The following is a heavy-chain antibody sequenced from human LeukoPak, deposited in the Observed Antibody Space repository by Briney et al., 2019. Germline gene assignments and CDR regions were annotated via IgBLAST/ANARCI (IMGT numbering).Heavy chain of an antibody. J-gene: IGHJ4*02. CDR2: ISGSGGST. Sequence: PGGSLRLSCAASGFTFSSYAISWVRQAPGKGLEWVSAISGSGGSTYYADSVKGRFTISRDNSKNTLYLQMNSLRAEDTAVYYCAKSGDYYGSGSYSAFDYWGQGTLVTVSS. CDR1: GFTFSSYA. CDR3: AKSGDYYGSGSYSAFDY. V-gene: IGHV3-23*01. D-gene: IGHD3-10*01.